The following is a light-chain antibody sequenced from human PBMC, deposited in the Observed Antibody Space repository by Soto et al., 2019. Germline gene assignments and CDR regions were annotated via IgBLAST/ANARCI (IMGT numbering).Light chain of an antibody. CDR1: QSVMSNY. Sequence: EIVLTQSPGTQSLSPGERATLSCRASQSVMSNYVAWYHQKPGQAPRLLISGASTRAAGIPDRFSGSGSETDFTLTISSLEPEDFAVYYCQQYGKLPITFGQGTRLEIK. J-gene: IGKJ5*01. CDR3: QQYGKLPIT. V-gene: IGKV3-20*01. CDR2: GAS.